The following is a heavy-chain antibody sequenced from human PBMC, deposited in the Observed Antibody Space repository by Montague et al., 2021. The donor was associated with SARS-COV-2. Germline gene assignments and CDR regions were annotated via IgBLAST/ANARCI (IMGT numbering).Heavy chain of an antibody. CDR3: ARANYDSVWGSYRYIY. Sequence: SLRLSCAASGFTFSSYAMHWVRQAPGKVLEWVAVISYDGSNKYNANSVKVRFTISREMNSLRAEDTAVYYCARANYDSVWGSYRYIYWGQGTLVTVSS. CDR2: ISYDGSNK. D-gene: IGHD3-16*02. J-gene: IGHJ4*02. CDR1: GFTFSSYA. V-gene: IGHV3-30*04.